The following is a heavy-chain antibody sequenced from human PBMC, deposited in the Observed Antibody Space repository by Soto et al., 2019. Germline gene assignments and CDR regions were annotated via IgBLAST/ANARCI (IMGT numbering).Heavy chain of an antibody. J-gene: IGHJ6*02. CDR2: ISYDGSNK. V-gene: IGHV3-30*18. CDR1: GFTFSSYG. Sequence: QVQLVESGGGVVQPGRSLRISCAASGFTFSSYGMHWVRQAPGKGLVRVADISYDGSNKYYADSVKCRFTISRDNSKNTLYLQMNSLRAEDTALYYCAKLYYDIVTAFDGMDVWGQGFTVTVSS. CDR3: AKLYYDIVTAFDGMDV. D-gene: IGHD3-9*01.